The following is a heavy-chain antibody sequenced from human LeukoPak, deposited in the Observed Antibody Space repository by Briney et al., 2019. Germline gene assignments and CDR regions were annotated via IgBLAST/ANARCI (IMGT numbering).Heavy chain of an antibody. D-gene: IGHD3-22*01. CDR1: GFTFNNCA. CDR2: VTDDGTTT. J-gene: IGHJ3*02. V-gene: IGHV3-23*01. CDR3: AKDQGVRLLLPDAFDI. Sequence: GGSLRLSCAASGFTFNNCAMSWVRQPPGKGLEWVSAVTDDGTTTYYADSVKGRFTISRDNSKNTLYLQMNSLRAEDTAVYYCAKDQGVRLLLPDAFDIWGQGTMVTVSS.